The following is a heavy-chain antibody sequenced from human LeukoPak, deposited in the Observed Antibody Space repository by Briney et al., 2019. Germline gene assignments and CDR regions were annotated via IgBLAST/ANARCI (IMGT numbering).Heavy chain of an antibody. CDR1: ALNFTTAS. CDR2: ISDNAAYR. D-gene: IGHD2-21*01. CDR3: SNELCGGYGHDY. Sequence: GGSLRLSCAASALNFTTASMNWVRQAPGKGLEWVSSISDNAAYRYYADSVKGRFTISRDNPMNTLYLQMNTLTAHHTAVYYCSNELCGGYGHDYWCQRTLVTVSS. V-gene: IGHV3-23*01. J-gene: IGHJ4*02.